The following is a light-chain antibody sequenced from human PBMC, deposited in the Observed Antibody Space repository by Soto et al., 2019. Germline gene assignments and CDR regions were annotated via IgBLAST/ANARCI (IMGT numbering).Light chain of an antibody. Sequence: EIVMTQSPATLSVSPGERATLSCRASQSVSTNLAWYQQKPGQAPRLLIYGASTRATDIPARFSGSGSDTEFTLTISSLQSEDFALYYCQQYNNWPPAYTFGQGTKLEIK. J-gene: IGKJ2*01. CDR2: GAS. CDR3: QQYNNWPPAYT. CDR1: QSVSTN. V-gene: IGKV3-15*01.